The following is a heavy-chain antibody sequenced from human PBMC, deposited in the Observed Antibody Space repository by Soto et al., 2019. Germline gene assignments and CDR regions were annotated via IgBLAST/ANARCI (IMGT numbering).Heavy chain of an antibody. V-gene: IGHV3-33*01. CDR2: IWFDGSNK. CDR1: GLIFSNYG. Sequence: QVQLVESGGGVVQPGRSLRLSCGASGLIFSNYGMQWIRQAPGKGLEWVTIIWFDGSNKWYADSVKGRFIISRDDSKNMVYLQMNSLRVDDTAIYYCARANTSPFDYWGRGTLVTVSS. J-gene: IGHJ4*02. CDR3: ARANTSPFDY.